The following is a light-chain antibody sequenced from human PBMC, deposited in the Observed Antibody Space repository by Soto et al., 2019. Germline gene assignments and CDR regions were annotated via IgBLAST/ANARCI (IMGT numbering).Light chain of an antibody. J-gene: IGLJ3*02. CDR2: DVS. CDR1: SSDVGGYNY. CDR3: SSYTSSSTLDCV. V-gene: IGLV2-14*01. Sequence: QSVLTQPASVSGSPGQSITISCTGTSSDVGGYNYVSWYQQHPGKAPKLMIYDVSNRPSGVSNRFSGSKSGNTASLTISGLQAEDEADYYCSSYTSSSTLDCVFGPGTKLTVL.